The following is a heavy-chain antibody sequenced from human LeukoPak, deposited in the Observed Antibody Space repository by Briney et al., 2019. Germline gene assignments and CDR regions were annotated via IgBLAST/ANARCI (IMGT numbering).Heavy chain of an antibody. J-gene: IGHJ4*02. CDR1: GYSFTSYW. CDR3: ARRRDLYTGSYYPFDY. V-gene: IGHV5-51*01. CDR2: IYPGDSDT. Sequence: GESLKISCQGSGYSFTSYWIAWVRPMPGKGLEWLGNIYPGDSDTRYSPSLQGQVTISADKSISTAYLQWSSLKASDTAMYYCARRRDLYTGSYYPFDYWGQGTLVTVSS. D-gene: IGHD1-26*01.